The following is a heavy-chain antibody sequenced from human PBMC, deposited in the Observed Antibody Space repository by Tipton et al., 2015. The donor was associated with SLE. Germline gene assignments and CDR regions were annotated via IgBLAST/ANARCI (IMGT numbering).Heavy chain of an antibody. CDR1: GFIFNSYS. Sequence: GSLRLSCAASGFIFNSYSINWVRQAPGKGLEWVSSISSGSNYISYADSVKGRLTISRDNAQNSLFLQMHSLRAEDTAVYYCVKAFPYEYANNWGQGTLVTVSS. J-gene: IGHJ4*02. CDR2: ISSGSNYI. CDR3: VKAFPYEYANN. D-gene: IGHD3-16*01. V-gene: IGHV3-21*01.